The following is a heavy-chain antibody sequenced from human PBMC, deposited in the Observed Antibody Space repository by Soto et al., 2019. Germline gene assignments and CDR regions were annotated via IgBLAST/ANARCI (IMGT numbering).Heavy chain of an antibody. CDR3: ARDISSSGLYYYYGMDV. CDR2: MNPNSGNT. CDR1: GYTFTSYD. D-gene: IGHD6-6*01. V-gene: IGHV1-8*01. J-gene: IGHJ6*02. Sequence: QVQLVQSGAEVKKPGASVKVSCKASGYTFTSYDINWVRQATGQGLEWMGWMNPNSGNTGYAQKFQGRVSMTRNTSISTAYIELSSVRSEDTAVYYCARDISSSGLYYYYGMDVWGQGTTVTVSS.